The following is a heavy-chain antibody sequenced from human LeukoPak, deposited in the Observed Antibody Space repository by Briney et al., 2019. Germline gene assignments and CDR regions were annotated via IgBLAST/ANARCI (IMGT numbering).Heavy chain of an antibody. D-gene: IGHD3-10*01. J-gene: IGHJ4*02. V-gene: IGHV4-34*01. CDR3: ARNRWGITMVRGVSLDY. CDR1: GGSFSGYY. CDR2: INHSGST. Sequence: SETLSLTCAVYGGSFSGYYWSWIRQPPGKGLEWIGEINHSGSTNYNPSLKGRVTISVDTSKNQFSLKLSSVTAADTAVYYCARNRWGITMVRGVSLDYWGQGTLVTVSS.